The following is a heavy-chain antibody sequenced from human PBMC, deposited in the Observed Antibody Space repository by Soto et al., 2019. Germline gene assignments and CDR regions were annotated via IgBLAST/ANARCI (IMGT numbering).Heavy chain of an antibody. CDR3: AREPGITGTNYYYYGMDV. Sequence: SETLSLTCTVSGGSVSSGSYYWSWIRQPPGKGLEWIGYIYYSGSTNYNPSLKSRVTISVDTSKNQFSLKLSSVTAADTAVYYCAREPGITGTNYYYYGMDVWGQGTTVTVSS. V-gene: IGHV4-61*01. J-gene: IGHJ6*02. D-gene: IGHD1-20*01. CDR2: IYYSGST. CDR1: GGSVSSGSYY.